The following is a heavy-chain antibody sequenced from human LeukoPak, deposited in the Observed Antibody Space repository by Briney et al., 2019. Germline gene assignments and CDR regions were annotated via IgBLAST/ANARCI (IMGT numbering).Heavy chain of an antibody. CDR3: ARVPIVVVTATLAVAFDI. D-gene: IGHD2-21*02. CDR1: GGSISSSSYY. J-gene: IGHJ3*02. Sequence: SETLSLTCTVSGGSISSSSYYWGWIRQPPGKGLEWIGSIYYSGSTYYNPSLKSRVTISVDTSKNQFSLKLSSVTAADTAVYYCARVPIVVVTATLAVAFDIWGQGTMVTVSS. CDR2: IYYSGST. V-gene: IGHV4-39*07.